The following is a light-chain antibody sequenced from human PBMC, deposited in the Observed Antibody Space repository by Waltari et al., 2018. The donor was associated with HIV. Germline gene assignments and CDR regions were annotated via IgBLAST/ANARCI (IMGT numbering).Light chain of an antibody. Sequence: DIQMTQSPSTLSASVGDRVNITCRASQSISSWLAWYQQKPGKAPKLLIYKASSLESGVPSRFSGSGSGTEFTLTVSSLQPDEFATYYCQQYNSYSTFGQGTKLEIK. V-gene: IGKV1-5*03. J-gene: IGKJ2*01. CDR3: QQYNSYST. CDR1: QSISSW. CDR2: KAS.